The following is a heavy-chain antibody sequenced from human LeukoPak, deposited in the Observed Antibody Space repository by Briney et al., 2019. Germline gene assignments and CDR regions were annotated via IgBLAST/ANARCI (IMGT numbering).Heavy chain of an antibody. Sequence: GGSLRLSCAASGFTFSSYAMTWVRQAPGKGLEWVANIKENGNEKNYADSVKGRFTISRDNAKNSVHLQMNTLRAEDTAVYYCARDRTYFYDSSGPYYDAYDIWGHGTMVTVSS. D-gene: IGHD3-22*01. CDR1: GFTFSSYA. J-gene: IGHJ3*02. CDR3: ARDRTYFYDSSGPYYDAYDI. CDR2: IKENGNEK. V-gene: IGHV3-7*05.